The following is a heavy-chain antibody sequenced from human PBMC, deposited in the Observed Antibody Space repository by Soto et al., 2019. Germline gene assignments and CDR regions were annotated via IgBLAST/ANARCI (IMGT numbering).Heavy chain of an antibody. D-gene: IGHD6-19*01. Sequence: QVQLVQSGAEVKKPXSSVKVSCKVSGGTFSNYAIDWVRLAPGHGLEWMGGIVPIFGTTYYTQKFQGRDTIIADDSTTTAYLEMSSLRSEDTAIYYCARVEAVAGLYNYHGLDVWGQGTAVTVSS. CDR2: IVPIFGTT. J-gene: IGHJ6*02. CDR1: GGTFSNYA. V-gene: IGHV1-69*12. CDR3: ARVEAVAGLYNYHGLDV.